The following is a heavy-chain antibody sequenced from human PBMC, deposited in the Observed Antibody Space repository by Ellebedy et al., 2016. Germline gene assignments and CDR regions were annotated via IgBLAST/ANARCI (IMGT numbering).Heavy chain of an antibody. J-gene: IGHJ6*03. CDR3: ARALGDNWNYYYYYMDV. Sequence: GESLKISXAASGFTFSSYWMSWVRQAPGKGLEWVANIKQDGSEKYYVDSVKGRFTISRDNAKNSLYLQMNSLRAEDTAVYYCARALGDNWNYYYYYMDVWGKGTTVTVSS. CDR1: GFTFSSYW. CDR2: IKQDGSEK. V-gene: IGHV3-7*01. D-gene: IGHD1-1*01.